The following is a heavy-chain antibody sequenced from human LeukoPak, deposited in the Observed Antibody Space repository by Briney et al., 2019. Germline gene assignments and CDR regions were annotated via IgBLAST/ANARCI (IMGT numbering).Heavy chain of an antibody. J-gene: IGHJ4*02. D-gene: IGHD4-23*01. V-gene: IGHV1-69*04. CDR2: IIPILGIA. CDR3: ATELRWKDH. Sequence: SVKVSCKASGDTFSSYAISWVRQAPGQGLEWMGRIIPILGIANYAQKFQGRVTITADKSTSTAYMELSSLRSEDTAVYYCATELRWKDHWGQGTLVTVSS. CDR1: GDTFSSYA.